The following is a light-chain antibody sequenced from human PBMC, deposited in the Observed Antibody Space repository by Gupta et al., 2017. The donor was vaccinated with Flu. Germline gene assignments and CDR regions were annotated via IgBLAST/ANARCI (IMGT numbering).Light chain of an antibody. Sequence: QSVLTQPPSASGTPGQRVTISCSGSSSNIGSNYVYWYQQLPGTAPKLLIYRNNQRPSGVPDRFSGSKSGTSASLAISGLRSEDEADYYCAAWDDSLSVPLFGGGTKLTVL. CDR1: SSNIGSNY. CDR3: AAWDDSLSVPL. J-gene: IGLJ2*01. V-gene: IGLV1-47*01. CDR2: RNN.